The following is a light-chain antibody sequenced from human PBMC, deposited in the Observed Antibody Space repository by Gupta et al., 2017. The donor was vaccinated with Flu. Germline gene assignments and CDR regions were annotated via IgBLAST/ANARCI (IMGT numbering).Light chain of an antibody. CDR3: QQNQDSPLT. Sequence: PTAQSTSPACRATLTCGPSHSVNNYMAWYQQKPGQPPRLLIYGDSTRATGIPTRFSGSGSGTEFTLTISSVEAEDFAFYFCQQNQDSPLTFGQGTKVEIK. V-gene: IGKV3-15*01. CDR1: HSVNNY. CDR2: GDS. J-gene: IGKJ4*01.